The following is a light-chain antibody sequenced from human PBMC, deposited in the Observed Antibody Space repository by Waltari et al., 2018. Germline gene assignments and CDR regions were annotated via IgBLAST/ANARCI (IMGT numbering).Light chain of an antibody. V-gene: IGKV3-20*01. CDR2: GAS. CDR3: QQDGGSPPLT. CDR1: QSSTSYS. J-gene: IGKJ4*01. Sequence: IVLTQPPGTLSLSPGERATLPCRPSQSSTSYSLAWYQQQPGQAPRLLIYGASSRATGIPDRISGSGSGTDFTLTISRLEPEDFAVYYCQQDGGSPPLTFGGGTKVEIK.